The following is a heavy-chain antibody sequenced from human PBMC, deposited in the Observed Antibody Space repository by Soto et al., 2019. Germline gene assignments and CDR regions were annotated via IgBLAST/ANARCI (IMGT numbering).Heavy chain of an antibody. CDR3: ARVYFDSGAYYYDYFDY. Sequence: PSETLSLTCAVSGYSISSGYYWGWIRQPPGKGLKWIGSIYHSGSTYYNPSLKSRVTISVDTSKNQFSLKLSSVTAADTAVYYCARVYFDSGAYYYDYFDYWGQGTPVTVSS. V-gene: IGHV4-38-2*01. D-gene: IGHD3-22*01. J-gene: IGHJ4*02. CDR1: GYSISSGYY. CDR2: IYHSGST.